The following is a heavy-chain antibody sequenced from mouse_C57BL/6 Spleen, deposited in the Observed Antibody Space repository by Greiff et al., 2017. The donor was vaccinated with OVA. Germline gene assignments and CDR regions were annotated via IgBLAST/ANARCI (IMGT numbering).Heavy chain of an antibody. Sequence: DVKLVESVAELVRPGASVKLSCTASGFTIKNTYMHWVKQRPEQGLEWIGRIDPANGNTKYAPKFQGKAKITADTSSNTDYLQLSSLTSEDTAIYYCARGRLHAVGYWGQGTTLTVSS. V-gene: IGHV14-3*01. CDR3: ARGRLHAVGY. CDR2: IDPANGNT. J-gene: IGHJ2*01. D-gene: IGHD2-4*01. CDR1: GFTIKNTY.